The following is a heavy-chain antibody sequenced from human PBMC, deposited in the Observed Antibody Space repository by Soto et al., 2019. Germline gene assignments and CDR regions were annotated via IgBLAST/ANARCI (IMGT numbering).Heavy chain of an antibody. D-gene: IGHD1-26*01. CDR1: GGSIISSRYH. V-gene: IGHV4-39*01. J-gene: IGHJ3*02. Sequence: SQRLRCTCTVCGGSIISSRYHWVWLRHPPGKGLGWIASVTESGGTLSNLSLKSRVTLSVDTSKNQFALKLSSVTAAETAVYYCVRHGITRSYYDAFDIWRQGTMVTVS. CDR3: VRHGITRSYYDAFDI. CDR2: VTESGGT.